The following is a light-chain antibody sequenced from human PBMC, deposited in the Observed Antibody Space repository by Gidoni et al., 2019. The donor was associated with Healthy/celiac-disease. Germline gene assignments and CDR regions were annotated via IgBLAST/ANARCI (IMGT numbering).Light chain of an antibody. J-gene: IGKJ3*01. CDR3: MQALQTPF. CDR1: QSLLHSNGYNY. CDR2: VGS. Sequence: DIVMTQSPLSLPVTPGEPASIPCRSSQSLLHSNGYNYLEWYLQKPGQAPQLLIYVGSNRASGVPDRCSGRGSGTECTLKSSRVEDEDVGVYYCMQALQTPFFGPGTKVDIK. V-gene: IGKV2-28*01.